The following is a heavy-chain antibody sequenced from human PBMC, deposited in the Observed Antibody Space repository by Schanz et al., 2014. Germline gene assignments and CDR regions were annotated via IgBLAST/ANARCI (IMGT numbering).Heavy chain of an antibody. V-gene: IGHV1-69*01. D-gene: IGHD3-22*01. Sequence: QVQLVQSGAEVKKPGSSVKVSCKGSGGTFSSYAISWVRQAPGQGLEWMGGIIPIFGTANYAQKFQGRVTITADESTSTAYMEMSSLRSEDTAVYYCARRQLFYDSSGPQYYFDYWGQGTLVTVSS. CDR2: IIPIFGTA. CDR3: ARRQLFYDSSGPQYYFDY. J-gene: IGHJ4*02. CDR1: GGTFSSYA.